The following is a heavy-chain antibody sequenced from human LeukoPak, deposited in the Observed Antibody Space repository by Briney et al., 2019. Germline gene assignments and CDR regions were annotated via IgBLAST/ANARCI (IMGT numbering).Heavy chain of an antibody. Sequence: SQTLSLTCTVSGGSISSGSYSRSWIRQPAGKGLEWIGRIYTSGSTNYNPSLKSRVTISADTSKNQFSLKLSSVTAADTAVYYCASRKLGNDYWGQGTLVTVSS. CDR3: ASRKLGNDY. CDR1: GGSISSGSYS. V-gene: IGHV4-61*02. J-gene: IGHJ4*02. D-gene: IGHD7-27*01. CDR2: IYTSGST.